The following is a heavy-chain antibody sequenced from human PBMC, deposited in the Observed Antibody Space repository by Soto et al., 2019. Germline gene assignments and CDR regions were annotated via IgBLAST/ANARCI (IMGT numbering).Heavy chain of an antibody. D-gene: IGHD3-3*01. CDR2: INGGGGST. V-gene: IGHV3-23*01. Sequence: GGSLRLSCAASGFTFSNHVMNWFRQAPGKWLEWVSAINGGGGSTFYADSVKGRFTISRDNSKNTLYLQMHSLRADDTAVYYCANVPEYNFWSGYRYYFDYWGQGXLVTVYS. CDR3: ANVPEYNFWSGYRYYFDY. CDR1: GFTFSNHV. J-gene: IGHJ4*02.